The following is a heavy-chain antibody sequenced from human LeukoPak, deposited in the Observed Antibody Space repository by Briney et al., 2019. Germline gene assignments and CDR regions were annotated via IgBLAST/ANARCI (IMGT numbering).Heavy chain of an antibody. D-gene: IGHD3-10*01. V-gene: IGHV4-39*07. CDR1: GGSISSSSYY. CDR3: ARDRYYGSGSPVRYFDY. CDR2: IYHSGST. Sequence: SETLSLTCTVSGGSISSSSYYWRWVRQPPGKGLEWIGSIYHSGSTYYNPSLKSRVTISVDTSKNQFSLKLRSVTAADTAVYYCARDRYYGSGSPVRYFDYWGQGTLVTVSS. J-gene: IGHJ4*02.